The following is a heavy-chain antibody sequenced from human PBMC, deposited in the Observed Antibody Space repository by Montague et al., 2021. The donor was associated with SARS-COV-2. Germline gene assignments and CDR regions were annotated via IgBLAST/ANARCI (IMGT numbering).Heavy chain of an antibody. CDR1: GFTVSSNY. CDR3: ARDLTYGSGRSYYYYGMDV. D-gene: IGHD3-10*01. CDR2: IYSGGST. V-gene: IGHV3-53*04. J-gene: IGHJ6*02. Sequence: SLRLSCAASGFTVSSNYMSWVRQAPGKRLEWVSVIYSGGSTCYADSVKGRFTISRHNSKNTLYLQMNSLRAEDTAVYYRARDLTYGSGRSYYYYGMDVWGQGTTVTVSS.